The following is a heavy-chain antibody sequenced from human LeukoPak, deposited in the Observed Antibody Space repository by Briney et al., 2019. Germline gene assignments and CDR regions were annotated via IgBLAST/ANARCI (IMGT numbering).Heavy chain of an antibody. J-gene: IGHJ6*03. Sequence: KTSETLSLTCAVYGGSFSGYYWSWIRQPPGKGLEWIGEINHSGSTNYNPSLKSRVTISVDTSKNQFSLKLSSVTAADTAVYYCARAELNYYYMDVWGKGTTVTVSS. CDR3: ARAELNYYYMDV. CDR2: INHSGST. V-gene: IGHV4-34*01. D-gene: IGHD3-10*01. CDR1: GGSFSGYY.